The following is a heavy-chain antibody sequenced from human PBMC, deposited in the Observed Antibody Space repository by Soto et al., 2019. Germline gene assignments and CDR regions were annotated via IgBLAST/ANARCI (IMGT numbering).Heavy chain of an antibody. CDR2: ISSSSSTI. Sequence: GGSLRLSCAASGFTFSSYSMNWVRQAPGKGLEWVSFISSSSSTIYYADSVKGRFNISRDNAKNSLYLQMNSLRDEDTAVYYCSRECTYYDFWSGPPEYYYGMDVWGQGTTVTVSS. V-gene: IGHV3-48*02. J-gene: IGHJ6*02. CDR3: SRECTYYDFWSGPPEYYYGMDV. CDR1: GFTFSSYS. D-gene: IGHD3-3*01.